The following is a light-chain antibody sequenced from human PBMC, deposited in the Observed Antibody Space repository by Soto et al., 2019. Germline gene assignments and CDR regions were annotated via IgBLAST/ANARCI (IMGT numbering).Light chain of an antibody. V-gene: IGLV2-23*01. CDR1: SSEIGTYNL. CDR3: GSYAGSGTDNYV. J-gene: IGLJ1*01. CDR2: EGS. Sequence: SLPTHRASVSGSPGQSITVSSTGCSSEIGTYNLVCSYQHYPGKAPKLRSYEGSKRRCGGSMCFSRHKSGNTAFLTISGLQAEDEAEYYRGSYAGSGTDNYVFGSGTKGTVL.